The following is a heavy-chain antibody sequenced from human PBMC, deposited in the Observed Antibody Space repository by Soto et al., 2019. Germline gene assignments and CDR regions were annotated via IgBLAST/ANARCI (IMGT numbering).Heavy chain of an antibody. V-gene: IGHV3-21*01. CDR1: GFTFRSFT. D-gene: IGHD6-13*01. Sequence: PXESLRLSCADPGFTFRSFTMNWVRQAPGKGLEWVSTISSNSAYIYYTDALRGRFTISRDNAKNSLHLQMKSLRAEDTAVYYCTRDASRDSSARGWFDPWGPGTLVTVSS. CDR2: ISSNSAYI. J-gene: IGHJ5*02. CDR3: TRDASRDSSARGWFDP.